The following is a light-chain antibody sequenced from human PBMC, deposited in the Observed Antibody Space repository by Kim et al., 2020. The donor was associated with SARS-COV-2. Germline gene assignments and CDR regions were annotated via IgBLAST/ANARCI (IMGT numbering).Light chain of an antibody. Sequence: IRMTQSPSSLSASVGDRVTITCRASQYISNYLNWYQQRPGKAPKVLIYATSILQSGVPPRFSGSGSGTDFTLTISSLQPEDFATYYCQQSYSNPPEYTFGQGTKLEI. CDR2: ATS. CDR1: QYISNY. J-gene: IGKJ2*01. V-gene: IGKV1-39*01. CDR3: QQSYSNPPEYT.